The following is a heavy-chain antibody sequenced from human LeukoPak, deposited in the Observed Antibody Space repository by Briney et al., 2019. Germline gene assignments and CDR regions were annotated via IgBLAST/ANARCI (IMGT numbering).Heavy chain of an antibody. CDR1: GGSFSGYY. J-gene: IGHJ4*02. CDR2: INHSGST. Sequence: SETLSLTCAVYGGSFSGYYWSWIRQPPGKGLEWIGEINHSGSTNYNPSLKSRVTISVDTSKNQFSLKLSSATAADTAVYYCAATYCSGGSCPNFDYWGQGTLVTVSS. V-gene: IGHV4-34*01. D-gene: IGHD2-15*01. CDR3: AATYCSGGSCPNFDY.